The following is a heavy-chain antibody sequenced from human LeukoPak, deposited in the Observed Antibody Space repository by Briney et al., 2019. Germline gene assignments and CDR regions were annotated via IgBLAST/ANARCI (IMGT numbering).Heavy chain of an antibody. CDR1: GFTFSTYS. D-gene: IGHD3-10*01. CDR2: ISSSSSCI. V-gene: IGHV3-21*01. CDR3: ARRGVYGSGAFYLGY. J-gene: IGHJ4*02. Sequence: PGGSLRLSCAASGFTFSTYSMNWVRQTPGKGLEWVSSISSSSSCIYYADSVKGRFTISRDNAKNSLYLQMNSLRAEDTAVYYCARRGVYGSGAFYLGYWGQGTLVTVSS.